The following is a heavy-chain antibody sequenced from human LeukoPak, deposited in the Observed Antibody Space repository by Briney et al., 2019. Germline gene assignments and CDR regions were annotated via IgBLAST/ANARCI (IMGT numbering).Heavy chain of an antibody. CDR2: ISSSSSYI. CDR3: ARDPGDGMDV. J-gene: IGHJ6*02. CDR1: GFTFSSYS. Sequence: GGSLRLSCAASGFTFSSYSMNWVRQAPGKGLEWVSSISSSSSYIYYADSVKGRFTISRDNAKNSLYLQMNSLRAEDAAVYYCARDPGDGMDVWGQGTTVTVSS. V-gene: IGHV3-21*01.